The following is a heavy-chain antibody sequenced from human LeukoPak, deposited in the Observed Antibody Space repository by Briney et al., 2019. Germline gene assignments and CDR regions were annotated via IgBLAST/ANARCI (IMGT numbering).Heavy chain of an antibody. CDR1: GFTFSSHG. CDR2: IGYDGSNK. J-gene: IGHJ3*02. Sequence: GGSLRLSCAASGFTFSSHGMHWVRQAPGKGLEWVAVIGYDGSNKYYAGAVKGRFTISRDNSKNSLYLQRNSLRAEYMAVYYCAKDAHGELVVFDIWGQGTRVTVSS. V-gene: IGHV3-33*06. CDR3: AKDAHGELVVFDI. D-gene: IGHD1-26*01.